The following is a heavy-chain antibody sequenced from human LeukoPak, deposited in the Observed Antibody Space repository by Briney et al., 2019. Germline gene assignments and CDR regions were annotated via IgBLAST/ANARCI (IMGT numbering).Heavy chain of an antibody. D-gene: IGHD2-2*01. CDR3: ARGTKFSTFDIVVVPFAY. CDR2: INPNSGGT. Sequence: ASVKVSCKASGYTFTGYHMHWVRQAPGQGLEWMGWINPNSGGTNYAQKFQGRVTMTRDTSISTAYMELSRLRSDDTAVYYCARGTKFSTFDIVVVPFAYWGQGTLVTVSS. V-gene: IGHV1-2*02. CDR1: GYTFTGYH. J-gene: IGHJ4*02.